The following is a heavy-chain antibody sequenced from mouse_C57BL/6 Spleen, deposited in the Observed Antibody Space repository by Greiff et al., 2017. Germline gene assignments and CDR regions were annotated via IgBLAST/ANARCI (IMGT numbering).Heavy chain of an antibody. J-gene: IGHJ4*01. Sequence: EVQLQQSGPELVKPGASVKIPCKASGYTFTDYNMDWVKQSHGKSLEWIGDINPNNGGTIYNQKFKGKATLTVDKSSSTAYMELRSLTSEDTAVYYCARGYDGYCGYAMDYWGQGTSVTVSS. V-gene: IGHV1-18*01. CDR3: ARGYDGYCGYAMDY. CDR2: INPNNGGT. D-gene: IGHD2-3*01. CDR1: GYTFTDYN.